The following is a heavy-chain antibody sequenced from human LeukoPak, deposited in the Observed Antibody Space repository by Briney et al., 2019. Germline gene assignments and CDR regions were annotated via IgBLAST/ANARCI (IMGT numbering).Heavy chain of an antibody. CDR1: GLTLRSNS. Sequence: PGGSLRLSCAASGLTLRSNSMSCVRQAPGKGLEWVSVIYSGGSTYYADSVNGRFTISRDSSKNTLYLQLNSLRAEDTAVYFCAKALTIGIYYFDYRGQGTLFTVSS. D-gene: IGHD4/OR15-4a*01. J-gene: IGHJ4*02. V-gene: IGHV3-53*01. CDR2: IYSGGST. CDR3: AKALTIGIYYFDY.